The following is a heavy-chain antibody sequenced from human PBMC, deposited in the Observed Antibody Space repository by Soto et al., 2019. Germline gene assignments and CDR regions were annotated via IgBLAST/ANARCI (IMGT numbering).Heavy chain of an antibody. V-gene: IGHV4-59*01. CDR3: ARDLGRMVAATIGWFDP. D-gene: IGHD2-15*01. CDR2: ISISGNT. Sequence: PSETLSLTCTVSGGSISSDFWSWIRQPPGKGLEWIGYISISGNTDYSPSLKSRATISVDTSKNQFSLKLSSVTAADTAVYYCARDLGRMVAATIGWFDPWGQGTLVTV. J-gene: IGHJ5*02. CDR1: GGSISSDF.